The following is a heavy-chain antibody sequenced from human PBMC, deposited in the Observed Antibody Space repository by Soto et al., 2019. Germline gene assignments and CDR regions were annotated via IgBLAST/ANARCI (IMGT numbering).Heavy chain of an antibody. V-gene: IGHV1-3*01. CDR1: GYTFTSYA. Sequence: GASVKVSCKASGYTFTSYAMHWVRQAPGQRLEWMGWINAGDGNTKYSQKFQGRVTITRDTSASTAYMELSSLRSEDTAVYYCARGCSGGSCYLYFDYWGQGTLVTVSS. CDR3: ARGCSGGSCYLYFDY. CDR2: INAGDGNT. D-gene: IGHD2-15*01. J-gene: IGHJ4*02.